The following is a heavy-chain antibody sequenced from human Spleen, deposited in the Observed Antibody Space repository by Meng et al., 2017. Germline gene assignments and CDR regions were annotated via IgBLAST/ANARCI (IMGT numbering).Heavy chain of an antibody. D-gene: IGHD2-21*01. CDR2: IIPNSGDT. Sequence: QVRLVQCGAEVKKPGASLKVSCKASGSPFTAYYKHGVRQAPGQGLEWMGHIIPNSGDTLYAPKFQGRVSMTADTSIGTAYVELSGLRSDDTAIYYCVRDENISLGKLFGDYWGQGTLVTVSS. J-gene: IGHJ4*02. V-gene: IGHV1-2*06. CDR1: GSPFTAYY. CDR3: VRDENISLGKLFGDY.